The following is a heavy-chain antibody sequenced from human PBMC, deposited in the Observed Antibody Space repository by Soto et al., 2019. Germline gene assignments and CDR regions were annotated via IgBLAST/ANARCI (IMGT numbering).Heavy chain of an antibody. CDR1: AGSTSDISYF. Sequence: PSESLSLTCSLSAGSTSDISYFWGWLRQSPGKGLEWIGSMYYSGSSYYNPSLKSRVAISVDTSKNQFSLKLRSVTAADTAVYFCARQRLLRLKPDFDIWGQGTLVTVSS. J-gene: IGHJ4*02. CDR3: ARQRLLRLKPDFDI. V-gene: IGHV4-39*01. CDR2: MYYSGSS. D-gene: IGHD2-21*02.